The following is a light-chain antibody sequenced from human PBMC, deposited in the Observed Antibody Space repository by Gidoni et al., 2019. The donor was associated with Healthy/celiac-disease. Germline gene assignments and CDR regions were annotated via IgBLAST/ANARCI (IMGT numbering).Light chain of an antibody. Sequence: QSVLTQPPSVSEATRQRVTISCSGSSSNIGNNAVNWYQQLPGKAPKLLIYYDDLLPSGVSDRFSGSKSGTSASLAISGLQSEDEADYYCAAWDDSLNGRVFGGGTKLTV. CDR2: YDD. CDR1: SSNIGNNA. J-gene: IGLJ3*02. CDR3: AAWDDSLNGRV. V-gene: IGLV1-36*01.